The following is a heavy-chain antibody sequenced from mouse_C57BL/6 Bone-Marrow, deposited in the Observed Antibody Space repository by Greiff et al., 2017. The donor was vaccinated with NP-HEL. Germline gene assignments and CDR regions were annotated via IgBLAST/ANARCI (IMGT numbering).Heavy chain of an antibody. Sequence: EVQGVESGGGLVQPGGSLKLSCAASGFTFSDYYMYWVRQTPEKRLEWVAYISNGGGSTYYPDTVKGRFTISRDNAKNTLYLQMSRLKSEDTAMYYCARQGGGNYSDWYFDVWGTGTTVTVSS. CDR3: ARQGGGNYSDWYFDV. D-gene: IGHD2-1*01. CDR1: GFTFSDYY. J-gene: IGHJ1*03. V-gene: IGHV5-12*01. CDR2: ISNGGGST.